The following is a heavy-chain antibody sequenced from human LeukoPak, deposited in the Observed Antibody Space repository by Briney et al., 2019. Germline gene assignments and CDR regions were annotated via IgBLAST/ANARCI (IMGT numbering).Heavy chain of an antibody. J-gene: IGHJ4*02. Sequence: GGSLRLSCAASGFTFSSYAMSWVRQAPGKGLEWVSAISGSGGSTYYADSVKGRFTISRDNSKNTLYLQMNSLRAEDTAVYYRASDTDYYDSSGYYVDYWGQGTLVTVSS. CDR3: ASDTDYYDSSGYYVDY. D-gene: IGHD3-22*01. V-gene: IGHV3-23*01. CDR1: GFTFSSYA. CDR2: ISGSGGST.